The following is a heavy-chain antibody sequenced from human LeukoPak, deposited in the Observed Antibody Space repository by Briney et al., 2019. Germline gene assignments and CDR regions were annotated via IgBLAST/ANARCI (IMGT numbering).Heavy chain of an antibody. Sequence: GGSLRLSCAASGFTVSSNYMSWVRQAPGKGLEWVSFIYSGGGTYYADSVKGRFTISRDNSKNTLYLQMNSLRAEDTAVYYCASKYCSGGICYSGLGYWGQGTLVTVSS. CDR2: IYSGGGT. CDR3: ASKYCSGGICYSGLGY. CDR1: GFTVSSNY. J-gene: IGHJ4*02. V-gene: IGHV3-66*01. D-gene: IGHD2-15*01.